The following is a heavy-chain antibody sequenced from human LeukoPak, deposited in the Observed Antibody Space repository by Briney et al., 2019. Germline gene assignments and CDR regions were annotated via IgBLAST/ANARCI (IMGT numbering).Heavy chain of an antibody. CDR2: IYYSGST. CDR1: GDSISGFY. CDR3: ARQVGFGNWFDP. D-gene: IGHD3-10*01. V-gene: IGHV4-59*08. J-gene: IGHJ5*02. Sequence: SETLSLTCTVSGDSISGFYWSWIRQPPGKGLEWIGYIYYSGSTYYNPSLKSRVTISVDTSKNQFSLKLSSVTAADTAVYYCARQVGFGNWFDPWGQGTLVTVSS.